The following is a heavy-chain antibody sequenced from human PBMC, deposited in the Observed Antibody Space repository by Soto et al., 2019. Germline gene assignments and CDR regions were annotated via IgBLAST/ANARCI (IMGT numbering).Heavy chain of an antibody. D-gene: IGHD7-27*01. CDR1: GFTFSSYS. J-gene: IGHJ4*02. Sequence: EVHLVESGGGLVKPGGSLRLSCAASGFTFSSYSMNWVRQAPGKGLEWVSSISSSSSYIYYADSVKGRYTISRDNAKNSLYLQMNSLRAEDTAVYYCARDSPHSGAFDYWGQGTLVTVCS. CDR3: ARDSPHSGAFDY. V-gene: IGHV3-21*01. CDR2: ISSSSSYI.